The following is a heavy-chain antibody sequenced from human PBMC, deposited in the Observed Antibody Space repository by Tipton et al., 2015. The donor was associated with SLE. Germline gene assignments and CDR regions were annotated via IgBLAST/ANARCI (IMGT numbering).Heavy chain of an antibody. CDR1: GGSFSGYY. Sequence: TLSLTCAVYGGSFSGYYWSWIRQPPGKGLEWIGEINHSGSTYYNPSLKSRVTISVDTSKNQFSLKLSSVTAADTAVYYCARVRGAFDYWGQGTLVTVSS. CDR3: ARVRGAFDY. CDR2: INHSGST. D-gene: IGHD3-10*01. J-gene: IGHJ4*02. V-gene: IGHV4-34*01.